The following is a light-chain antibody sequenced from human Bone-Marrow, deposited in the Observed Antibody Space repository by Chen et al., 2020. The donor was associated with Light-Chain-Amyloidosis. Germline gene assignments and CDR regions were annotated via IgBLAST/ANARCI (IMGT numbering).Light chain of an antibody. CDR3: LQYGTSPPRT. V-gene: IGKV3-20*01. Sequence: EIVLTQSPGTLSLSPGERATLSCRVSQSISSSHLSWYQQKPGQAPRRVIYGASTRATGTPDRFSGSGSGTDFTLTISRLEPEDSAVYFCLQYGTSPPRTFGQGTTVEIK. CDR1: QSISSSH. J-gene: IGKJ1*01. CDR2: GAS.